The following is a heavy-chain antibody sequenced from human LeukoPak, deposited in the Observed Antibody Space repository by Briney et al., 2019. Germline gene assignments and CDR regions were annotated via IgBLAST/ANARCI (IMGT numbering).Heavy chain of an antibody. Sequence: GGSLRLSCAASGFTFSSYGMQWVRQAPDKGLEWVAFIRFDGSKTYYADSVKGRFTISRDNSKNTLYLQMISLRPEDTALYYCARVTVYESSSGTLTYWGQGTLVTVSS. D-gene: IGHD6-6*01. CDR3: ARVTVYESSSGTLTY. CDR2: IRFDGSKT. V-gene: IGHV3-30*02. J-gene: IGHJ4*02. CDR1: GFTFSSYG.